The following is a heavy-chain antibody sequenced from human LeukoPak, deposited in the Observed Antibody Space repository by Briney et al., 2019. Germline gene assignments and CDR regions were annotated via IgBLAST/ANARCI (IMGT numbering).Heavy chain of an antibody. J-gene: IGHJ5*02. Sequence: AGGSLRLSCAASGFTFSSYSMNWVRQAPGKGLEWVSSISSSSSYIYYADSVKGRFTISRDNAKNSLYLQMNSLRAEDTAVYYCARDLGNWFDPWGQGTLVTVSS. D-gene: IGHD3-16*01. CDR3: ARDLGNWFDP. V-gene: IGHV3-21*01. CDR1: GFTFSSYS. CDR2: ISSSSSYI.